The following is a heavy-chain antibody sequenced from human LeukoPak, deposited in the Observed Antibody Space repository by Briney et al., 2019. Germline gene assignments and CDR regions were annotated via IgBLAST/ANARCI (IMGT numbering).Heavy chain of an antibody. J-gene: IGHJ4*02. D-gene: IGHD3-10*01. CDR1: GGSISSYY. CDR2: IYYSGST. CDR3: ARTTTMVRGVIIDFDY. Sequence: SETLSLTCTVSGGSISSYYWSWIRQPLGKGLEWIGYIYYSGSTNYNPSLKSRVTISVDTSKNQFSLELSSVTAADTAVYYCARTTTMVRGVIIDFDYWGQGTLVTVSS. V-gene: IGHV4-59*01.